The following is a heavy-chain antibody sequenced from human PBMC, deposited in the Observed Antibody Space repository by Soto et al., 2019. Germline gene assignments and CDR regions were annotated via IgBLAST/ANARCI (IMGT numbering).Heavy chain of an antibody. J-gene: IGHJ6*02. D-gene: IGHD4-4*01. CDR2: IIPIFGTA. CDR3: AVSMTTVTPSGMDV. CDR1: GGTFSSYA. Sequence: SLKVSCKASGGTFSSYAISWVRQAPGQGLEWMGGIIPIFGTANYAQKFQGRVTITADESTSTAYMELSSLRSEDTAVYYCAVSMTTVTPSGMDVCGQGTTVTVSS. V-gene: IGHV1-69*13.